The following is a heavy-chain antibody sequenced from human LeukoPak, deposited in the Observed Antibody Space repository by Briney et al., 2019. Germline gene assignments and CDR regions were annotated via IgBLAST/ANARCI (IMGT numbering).Heavy chain of an antibody. D-gene: IGHD3-10*01. Sequence: SETLSLTCAVYGGSFSGYYWSWIRQPPGKGLEWIGEINHSGSTNYNPSLKSRVTISVDTSKNQFSLKLSSVTAADTAVYYCARRRPWVRGVRSGNWFDPWGQGTLVTVSS. CDR1: GGSFSGYY. CDR3: ARRRPWVRGVRSGNWFDP. CDR2: INHSGST. V-gene: IGHV4-34*01. J-gene: IGHJ5*02.